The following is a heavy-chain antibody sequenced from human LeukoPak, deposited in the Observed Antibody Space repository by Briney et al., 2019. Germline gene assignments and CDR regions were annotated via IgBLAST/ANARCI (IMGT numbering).Heavy chain of an antibody. CDR3: ARLVXKDPSLYSSPFYYFDY. D-gene: IGHD6-13*01. CDR1: GYTFTGYY. V-gene: IGHV1-2*02. J-gene: IGHJ4*02. Sequence: ASVKVSCKASGYTFTGYYMHWVRQAPGQGLEWMGWINPNSGGTNYAQKFQGRVTMTRDTSISTAYMELSRLRSDDTAVYYCARLVXKDPSLYSSPFYYFDYWGQGTLVTVSS. CDR2: INPNSGGT.